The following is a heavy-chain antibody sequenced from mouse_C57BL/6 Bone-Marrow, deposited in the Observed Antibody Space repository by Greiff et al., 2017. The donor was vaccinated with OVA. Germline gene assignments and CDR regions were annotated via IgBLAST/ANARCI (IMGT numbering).Heavy chain of an antibody. CDR1: GFNIKDDY. CDR2: IDPENGDT. D-gene: IGHD1-1*01. J-gene: IGHJ4*01. Sequence: VQLQQSGAELVRPGASVKLSCTASGFNIKDDYMHWVKQRPEQGLEWIGWIDPENGDTEYASKFQGKATITADTSSNTAYLQLSSLTSEDTAVYYCTTEGTVVAPMDYWGQGTSVTVSS. V-gene: IGHV14-4*01. CDR3: TTEGTVVAPMDY.